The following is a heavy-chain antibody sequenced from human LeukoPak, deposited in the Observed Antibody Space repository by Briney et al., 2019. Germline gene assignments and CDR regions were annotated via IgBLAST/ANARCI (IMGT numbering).Heavy chain of an antibody. CDR2: IYYSGST. V-gene: IGHV4-39*07. CDR3: ARGTSYYGSGSPYYFDY. D-gene: IGHD3-10*01. CDR1: GGSISSSSYY. J-gene: IGHJ4*02. Sequence: SETLSLTCTVSGGSISSSSYYWGWIRQPPGKGLEWIGSIYYSGSTYYNPSLKSRVTISVDTSKNQFSLKLSSVTAADTAVYYCARGTSYYGSGSPYYFDYWGQGTLVTVSS.